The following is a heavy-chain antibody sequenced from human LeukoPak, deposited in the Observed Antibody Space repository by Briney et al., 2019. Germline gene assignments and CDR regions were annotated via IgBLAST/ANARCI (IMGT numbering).Heavy chain of an antibody. CDR2: INHSGST. CDR3: ARRNCGGDCYSVTGAFDI. Sequence: PSETLSLTCAVYGGSFSGYYWSGIRQPPGKGLEWIGEINHSGSTNYNPSLKSRVTISVDTSKDQFSLKLSSVTAADTAVYYCARRNCGGDCYSVTGAFDIWGQGTMVTVSS. J-gene: IGHJ3*02. D-gene: IGHD2-21*02. V-gene: IGHV4-34*01. CDR1: GGSFSGYY.